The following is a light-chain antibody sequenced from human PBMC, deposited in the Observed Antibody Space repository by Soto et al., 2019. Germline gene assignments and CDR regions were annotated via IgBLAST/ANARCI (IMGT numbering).Light chain of an antibody. CDR1: QSVSGW. V-gene: IGKV1-5*01. CDR3: QQYNTYFYS. Sequence: DIQMTQSPSTLYASVGDRVTITCRASQSVSGWLAWYQQKPGKAPSLLIFDVSRLETGVPSRFRGSGSWTEFTLTISSLQPDDFATYYCQQYNTYFYSFGQGTKLEIK. J-gene: IGKJ2*03. CDR2: DVS.